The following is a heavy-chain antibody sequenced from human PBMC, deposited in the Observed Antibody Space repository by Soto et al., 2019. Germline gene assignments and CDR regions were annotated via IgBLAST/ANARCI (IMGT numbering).Heavy chain of an antibody. CDR1: GFTFGDYA. CDR2: IRSKAYGGTT. V-gene: IGHV3-49*03. Sequence: GGSLRLSCTASGFTFGDYAMSWFRQAPGKGLEWVGFIRSKAYGGTTEYAASVKGRFTISRDDSKSIAYLQMNSLKTEDTAVYYCTRDYTKKSREGGSYWGQGTLVTVSS. J-gene: IGHJ4*02. D-gene: IGHD1-26*01. CDR3: TRDYTKKSREGGSY.